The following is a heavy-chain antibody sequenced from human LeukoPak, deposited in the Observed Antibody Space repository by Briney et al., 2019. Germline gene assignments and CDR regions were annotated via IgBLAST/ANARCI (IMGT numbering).Heavy chain of an antibody. Sequence: GGSLRLSCAASGFTFSSYSMNWVRQAPGKGLEWVSSISSSSSYIYYADSVKGRFTISRDNAKNSLYLQMNSLRAEDMAVYYCARDVGLTTRSAAFDIWGQGTMVTVSS. J-gene: IGHJ3*02. CDR3: ARDVGLTTRSAAFDI. D-gene: IGHD4-11*01. CDR2: ISSSSSYI. CDR1: GFTFSSYS. V-gene: IGHV3-21*01.